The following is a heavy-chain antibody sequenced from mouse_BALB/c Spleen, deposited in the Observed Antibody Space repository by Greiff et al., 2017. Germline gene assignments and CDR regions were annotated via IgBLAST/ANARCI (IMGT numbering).Heavy chain of an antibody. CDR2: IYPGDGDT. J-gene: IGHJ3*01. V-gene: IGHV1-82*01. Sequence: VQLQQSGPELVKPGASVKISCKASGYAFSSSWMNWVKQRPGQGLEWIGRIYPGDGDTNYNGKFKGKATLTADKSSSTAYMQLSSLTSVDSAVYFCASYDGYYVSYWGQGTLVTVSA. CDR1: GYAFSSSW. D-gene: IGHD2-3*01. CDR3: ASYDGYYVSY.